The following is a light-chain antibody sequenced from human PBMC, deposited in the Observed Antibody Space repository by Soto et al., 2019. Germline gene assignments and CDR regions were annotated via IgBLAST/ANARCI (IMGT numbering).Light chain of an antibody. Sequence: QSVLTQSSSASASLGSSVKLTCTLSSGHSSYIIAWHQQKPGKAPPYLMKLEGSGSHNKGSGVPDRFSGSSSGADRYLTISNLQFEDAADYYCETWDSNTRVFGGGTKLTVL. CDR3: ETWDSNTRV. J-gene: IGLJ2*01. V-gene: IGLV4-60*02. CDR1: SGHSSYI. CDR2: LEGSGSH.